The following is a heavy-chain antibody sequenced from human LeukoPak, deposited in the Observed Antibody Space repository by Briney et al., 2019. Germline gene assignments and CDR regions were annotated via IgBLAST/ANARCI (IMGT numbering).Heavy chain of an antibody. CDR3: AKLPIFGVVMKQRDY. CDR1: GFTFSSYG. J-gene: IGHJ4*02. CDR2: IRYDGSNK. Sequence: PGGSLRLSCAASGFTFSSYGMHWVRQAPGKGLEWVAFIRYDGSNKYYADSVKGRFTISRDNSKNTLYLQMNSLRAEDTAVYYCAKLPIFGVVMKQRDYWGQGTLVTVSS. D-gene: IGHD3-3*01. V-gene: IGHV3-30*02.